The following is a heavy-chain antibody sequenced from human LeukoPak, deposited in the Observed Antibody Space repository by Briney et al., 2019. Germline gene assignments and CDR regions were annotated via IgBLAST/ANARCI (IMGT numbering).Heavy chain of an antibody. CDR2: MHSSGNT. CDR3: ARDSRSSSVWYFDV. CDR1: GESISTYY. V-gene: IGHV4-4*07. Sequence: PSETLSLTCTVSGESISTYYWSWIRQPAGNGLEWIGRMHSSGNTNSNPSLKSRVTMSVDESRKQFSLKLSFVTAADTAVYYCARDSRSSSVWYFDVWGRGTLVTVSS. D-gene: IGHD6-6*01. J-gene: IGHJ2*01.